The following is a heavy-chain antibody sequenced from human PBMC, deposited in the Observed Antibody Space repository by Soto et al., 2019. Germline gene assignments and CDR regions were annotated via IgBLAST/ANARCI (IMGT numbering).Heavy chain of an antibody. D-gene: IGHD2-2*01. CDR3: AKHEGYCSTTTCSNFVY. CDR2: IYPGDSDS. Sequence: PGESLKISCKGSGFTFTSYWIAWVRQMPGKGLEWMRIIYPGDSDSSYSPSFQGQVTISADKSINTAYLHWSSLKASDTAIYYCAKHEGYCSTTTCSNFVYWGQGTLVTVSS. V-gene: IGHV5-51*01. J-gene: IGHJ4*02. CDR1: GFTFTSYW.